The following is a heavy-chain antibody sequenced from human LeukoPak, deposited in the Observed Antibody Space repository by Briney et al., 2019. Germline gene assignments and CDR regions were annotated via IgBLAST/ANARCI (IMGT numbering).Heavy chain of an antibody. J-gene: IGHJ1*01. CDR3: ANVQLELKYFQH. D-gene: IGHD1-1*01. Sequence: ASVKVSCKASGYTFTGYYMHWVRQAPGQGLEWMGWINPNSGGTNYAQKFQGRVTMTRDTSISTAYMELSRLRSDDTAVYYCANVQLELKYFQHWGQGTLVTVSS. V-gene: IGHV1-2*02. CDR1: GYTFTGYY. CDR2: INPNSGGT.